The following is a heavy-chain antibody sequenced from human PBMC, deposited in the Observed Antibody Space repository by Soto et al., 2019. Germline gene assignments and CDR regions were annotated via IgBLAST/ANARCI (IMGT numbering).Heavy chain of an antibody. J-gene: IGHJ4*02. V-gene: IGHV4-34*01. CDR2: INHSGST. CDR1: GGSFSGYY. Sequence: SETLSLTCAVYGGSFSGYYWSWIRQPPGKGLEWIGEINHSGSTNYNPSLKSRVTISVDTSKNQFSLKLSSVTAADTAVYYCARVADTAMVTNWGQGTPVTVSS. CDR3: ARVADTAMVTN. D-gene: IGHD5-18*01.